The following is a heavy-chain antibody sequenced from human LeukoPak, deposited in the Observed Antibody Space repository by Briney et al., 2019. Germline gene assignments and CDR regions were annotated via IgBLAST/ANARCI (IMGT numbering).Heavy chain of an antibody. CDR3: ARESRGYSYGY. Sequence: KPSETLSLTCTVSGGSISSGDYYWSWIRQPPGKGLEWIGYIYYSGSTYYNPSLKSRVAISVDTSKNQFSLKLSSVTAADTAVYYCARESRGYSYGYWGQGTLVTVSS. CDR1: GGSISSGDYY. D-gene: IGHD5-18*01. CDR2: IYYSGST. V-gene: IGHV4-30-4*01. J-gene: IGHJ4*02.